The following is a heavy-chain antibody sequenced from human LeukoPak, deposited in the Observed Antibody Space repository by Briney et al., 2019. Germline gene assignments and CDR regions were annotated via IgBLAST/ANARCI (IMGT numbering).Heavy chain of an antibody. CDR2: ITSDGSGT. D-gene: IGHD3-16*01. Sequence: GGSLRLSCAASGFTFSSYWMFWVRQAPGKGLEWLSRITSDGSGTNYADSVKGRFTISRDNSKNTLYLQMNSLRAEDTAVYYCAKDKGHYDRLPANWGQGTMVTVSS. V-gene: IGHV3-74*01. CDR3: AKDKGHYDRLPAN. J-gene: IGHJ3*01. CDR1: GFTFSSYW.